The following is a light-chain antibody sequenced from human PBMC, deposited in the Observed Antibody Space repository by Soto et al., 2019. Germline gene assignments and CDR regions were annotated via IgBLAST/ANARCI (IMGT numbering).Light chain of an antibody. CDR3: CSYAGSSFYV. CDR2: EGT. CDR1: SSDVGNYNL. Sequence: QSALTQPASVSGSPGQSITISCTGTSSDVGNYNLVSWYQQHPGKAPKLMIYEGTKRPSGVSNRFSGSKSGNTASLTISGLQAEDEADYYCCSYAGSSFYVFGIGTKVTVL. V-gene: IGLV2-23*01. J-gene: IGLJ1*01.